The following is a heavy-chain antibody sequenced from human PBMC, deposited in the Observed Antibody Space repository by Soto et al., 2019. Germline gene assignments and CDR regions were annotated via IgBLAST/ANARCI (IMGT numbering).Heavy chain of an antibody. Sequence: AGGSLRLSCAASGFTFSSYGMHWVRQAPGKGLEWVAVISYDGSNKYYADSVKGRFTISRDNSKNTLYLQMNSLRAEDTAVYYCAKDHTSDNPNVDTANFDYWGQGTLVTVSS. V-gene: IGHV3-30*18. CDR1: GFTFSSYG. CDR2: ISYDGSNK. D-gene: IGHD5-18*01. CDR3: AKDHTSDNPNVDTANFDY. J-gene: IGHJ4*02.